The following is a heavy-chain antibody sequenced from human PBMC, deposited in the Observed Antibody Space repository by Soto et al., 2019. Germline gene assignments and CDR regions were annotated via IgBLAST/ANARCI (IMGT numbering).Heavy chain of an antibody. D-gene: IGHD2-15*01. J-gene: IGHJ5*02. V-gene: IGHV3-30*18. CDR3: AKDLFRVVVVAATVSWFDP. CDR2: ISYDGSNK. CDR1: GFTFSSYG. Sequence: PGGSLRLSCAASGFTFSSYGMHWVRQAPGKGLEWVAVISYDGSNKYYADSVKGRFTISRDNSKNTLYLQMNSLRAEDTAVYYCAKDLFRVVVVAATVSWFDPWGQGTLVTVSS.